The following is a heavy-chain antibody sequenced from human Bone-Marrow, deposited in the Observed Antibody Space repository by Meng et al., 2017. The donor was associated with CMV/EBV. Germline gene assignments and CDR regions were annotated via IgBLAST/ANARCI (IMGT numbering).Heavy chain of an antibody. V-gene: IGHV3-30*04. D-gene: IGHD3-16*01. Sequence: GGSLRLSCAASGFSFSRYVIHWVRQAPGKGLEWLAVISYDGRNKYYGDSVKGRITISRDNSKDTVYLQMNSLRTKDTAVYYCARDLGTLVTIGGYAYDGVDDWGQGTTATVPS. CDR1: GFSFSRYV. CDR2: ISYDGRNK. J-gene: IGHJ6*02. CDR3: ARDLGTLVTIGGYAYDGVDD.